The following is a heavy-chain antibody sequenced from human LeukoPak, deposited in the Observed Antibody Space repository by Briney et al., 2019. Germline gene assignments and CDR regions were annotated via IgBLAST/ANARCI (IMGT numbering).Heavy chain of an antibody. J-gene: IGHJ5*02. D-gene: IGHD2-2*02. CDR2: IYYSGST. V-gene: IGHV4-31*03. CDR1: GGSISSGGYY. CDR3: ARGKPVFRCSSTSCYKYGEVWFDP. Sequence: PSQTLSLTCTVSGGSISSGGYYWSWIRQHPGKGLEWIGYIYYSGSTYYNPSLKSRVTISVDTSKNQFSLKLSSVTAADTAVYYCARGKPVFRCSSTSCYKYGEVWFDPWGQGTLVTVSS.